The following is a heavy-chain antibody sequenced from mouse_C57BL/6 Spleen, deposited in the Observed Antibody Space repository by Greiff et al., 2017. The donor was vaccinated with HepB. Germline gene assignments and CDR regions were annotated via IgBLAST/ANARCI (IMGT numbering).Heavy chain of an antibody. CDR3: WVVATDYAMDY. Sequence: VQLQQSGPELVKPGASVKISCKASGYTFTDYYMNWVKQSHGKSLEWIGDINPNNGGTSYNQKFKGKATLTVDKSSSTAYMELRSLTSEDSAVYYCWVVATDYAMDYWGQGTSVTVSS. CDR1: GYTFTDYY. D-gene: IGHD1-1*01. V-gene: IGHV1-26*01. CDR2: INPNNGGT. J-gene: IGHJ4*01.